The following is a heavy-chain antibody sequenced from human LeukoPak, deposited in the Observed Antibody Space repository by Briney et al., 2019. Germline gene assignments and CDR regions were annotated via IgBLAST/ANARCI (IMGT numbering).Heavy chain of an antibody. CDR2: INPNSGDT. D-gene: IGHD3-16*02. CDR1: GYSFTGYY. V-gene: IGHV1-2*02. J-gene: IGHJ5*02. CDR3: ARVDPAGLRLGELST. Sequence: ASVKVSCKASGYSFTGYYMHWVRQAPGQGLEWMGWINPNSGDTNYAQKFQGRVVMSRDTSISTAYMELGRLRSDDTAVYYCARVDPAGLRLGELSTWGQGTLVTVSS.